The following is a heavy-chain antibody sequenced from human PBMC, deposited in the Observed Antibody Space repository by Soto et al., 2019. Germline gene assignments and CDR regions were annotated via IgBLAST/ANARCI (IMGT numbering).Heavy chain of an antibody. V-gene: IGHV3-23*01. J-gene: IGHJ5*02. CDR3: AKSFCSSSSCFFLWVDP. CDR2: ISGTGVPT. Sequence: LRLSCAASGFDFSSYAMSWVRQAPGKGLECISLISGTGVPTLYAESVKGRFSVSRDNSKDTLFLEMNNLGVDDTAMYYCAKSFCSSSSCFFLWVDPWGPGTLVTSPQ. D-gene: IGHD2-2*01. CDR1: GFDFSSYA.